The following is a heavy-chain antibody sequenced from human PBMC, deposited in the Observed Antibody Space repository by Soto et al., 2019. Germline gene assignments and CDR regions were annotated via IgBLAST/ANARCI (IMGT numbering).Heavy chain of an antibody. CDR2: ISAYNGNT. D-gene: IGHD3-10*01. Sequence: GASVKVSCKTSGYTFTSYGISWVRQDPGQGREWMGWISAYNGNTNYAQKLQGRVTITTDTSTSTAYMELRSLRSDDTAVYYCARYAITMVRGVSFYYYYGMDVWGQGTTVTVSS. V-gene: IGHV1-18*01. CDR1: GYTFTSYG. J-gene: IGHJ6*02. CDR3: ARYAITMVRGVSFYYYYGMDV.